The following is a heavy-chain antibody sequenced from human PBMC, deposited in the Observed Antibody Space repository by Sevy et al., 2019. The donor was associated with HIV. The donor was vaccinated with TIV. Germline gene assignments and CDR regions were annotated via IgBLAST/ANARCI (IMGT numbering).Heavy chain of an antibody. CDR1: GFTFNKAW. V-gene: IGHV3-15*01. CDR2: IKSNGDGGTT. D-gene: IGHD3-3*01. J-gene: IGHJ4*02. Sequence: TAAGSLRLSCAASGFTFNKAWMTWVRQAPGKGLEWVGRIKSNGDGGTTDYTAPVKGRFTISRDDSKNTLYLQMNSLKTEDTAVYYCTTKGGFWSGYQYFDYWGQGTLVTVSS. CDR3: TTKGGFWSGYQYFDY.